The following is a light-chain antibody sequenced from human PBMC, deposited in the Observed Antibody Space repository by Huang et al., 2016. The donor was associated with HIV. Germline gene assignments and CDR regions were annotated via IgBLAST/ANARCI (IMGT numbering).Light chain of an antibody. CDR1: QTISGY. CDR3: QQSYSSPPT. J-gene: IGKJ1*01. V-gene: IGKV1-39*01. Sequence: DIQLTQSPSSLSASLGDRVTITCRASQTISGYLNWYQQKPGKAPQILIFGASNLHSGVPSRCSGSGSGTDFTLTVSSMQPEDFATYYCQQSYSSPPTFGQGTEVEI. CDR2: GAS.